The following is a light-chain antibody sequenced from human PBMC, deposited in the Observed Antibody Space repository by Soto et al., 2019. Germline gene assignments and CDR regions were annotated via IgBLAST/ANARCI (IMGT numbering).Light chain of an antibody. CDR3: QHHNSYSQT. J-gene: IGKJ1*01. CDR1: QSIRHY. V-gene: IGKV1-5*01. Sequence: DIQMTQSRPTLSASVGDRVTITCRASQSIRHYLAWYQQMPGKAPKLLIYGASTLQSGVPSRFSGSGSGTEFTLTISSLQPDDFGTYFCQHHNSYSQTFGQGTKVEIK. CDR2: GAS.